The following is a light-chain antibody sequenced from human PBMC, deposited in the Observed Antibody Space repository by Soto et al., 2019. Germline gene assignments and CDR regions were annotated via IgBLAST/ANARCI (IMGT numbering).Light chain of an antibody. J-gene: IGLJ1*01. Sequence: QSALTQPTSASGSPGQSVTISCTGTSSDVGGYNYVSWYQQHPGKAPKLMIYEVSKRPSGVPDRYSGPKSGNTASLTVSGLQAEDEADYYCSSYAGSNNLLFGTGTKLTVL. CDR1: SSDVGGYNY. V-gene: IGLV2-8*01. CDR3: SSYAGSNNLL. CDR2: EVS.